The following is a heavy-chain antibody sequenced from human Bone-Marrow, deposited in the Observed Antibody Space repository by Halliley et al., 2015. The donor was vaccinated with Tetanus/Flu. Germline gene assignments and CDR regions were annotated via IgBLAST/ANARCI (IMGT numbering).Heavy chain of an antibody. D-gene: IGHD1-26*01. CDR2: IKRDGSEK. Sequence: SLRLSCAASGFTFSTDWMSWVRQVPGKGLEWVANIKRDGSEKNYVGSVKGRFTISRDNAKNSLYLQMNSLRADDTAVYYCVREWGSWGQGTLVTVSS. J-gene: IGHJ5*02. CDR3: VREWGS. V-gene: IGHV3-7*03. CDR1: GFTFSTDW.